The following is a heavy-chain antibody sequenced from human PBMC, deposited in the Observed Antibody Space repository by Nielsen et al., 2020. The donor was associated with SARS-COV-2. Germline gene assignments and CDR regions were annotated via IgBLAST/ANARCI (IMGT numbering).Heavy chain of an antibody. J-gene: IGHJ6*02. CDR3: AREVAAAGDYGMDV. D-gene: IGHD6-13*01. CDR2: ISYDGSNK. V-gene: IGHV3-30*04. CDR1: GFTFSSYA. Sequence: GESLKISCAASGFTFSSYAMHWVRQAPGKGLEWVAVISYDGSNKYYADSVKGRFTISRDNSKNTLYLQMNSLRAEDTAVYYCAREVAAAGDYGMDVWGQGTMVTVSS.